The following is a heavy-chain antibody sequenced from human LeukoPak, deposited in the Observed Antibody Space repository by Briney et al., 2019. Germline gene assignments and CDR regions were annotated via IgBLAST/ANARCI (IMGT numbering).Heavy chain of an antibody. J-gene: IGHJ5*02. Sequence: SETLSLTCSVSNGSISTTYWSWIRQPPGKGLEWIGNIHYSGNTNYNSSLKSRVTISVDTSKNQFSLKMISVTTADTAVYFCARGGWFHDRWGQGTLVTVSS. CDR3: ARGGWFHDR. CDR1: NGSISTTY. D-gene: IGHD6-19*01. V-gene: IGHV4-59*01. CDR2: IHYSGNT.